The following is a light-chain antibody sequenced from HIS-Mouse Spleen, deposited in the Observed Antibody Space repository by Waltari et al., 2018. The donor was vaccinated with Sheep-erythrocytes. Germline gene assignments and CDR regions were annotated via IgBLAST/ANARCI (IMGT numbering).Light chain of an antibody. J-gene: IGLJ1*01. CDR2: DVS. Sequence: QSALTQPASVSGSPGQSVTISCTGTSSDVGGYNYVSWYQQHPGKAPKLMIYDVSKQPSGVPARFSGAKSGNTASLTISGLQAEDEADYYCCSYAGSYNHVFATGTKVTVL. CDR3: CSYAGSYNHV. CDR1: SSDVGGYNY. V-gene: IGLV2-11*01.